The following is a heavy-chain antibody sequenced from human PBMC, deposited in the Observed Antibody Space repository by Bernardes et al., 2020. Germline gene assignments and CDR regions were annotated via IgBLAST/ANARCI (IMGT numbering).Heavy chain of an antibody. Sequence: ASVKVSCKASGYTFTGYYMHWVRQAPGQGLEWMGRINPNSGGTNYAQKFQGRVTMTRDTSISTAYMELSRLRSDDTAVYYCARDADPIVATIEGDYWGQGTLVTVSS. CDR2: INPNSGGT. J-gene: IGHJ4*02. CDR1: GYTFTGYY. D-gene: IGHD5-12*01. CDR3: ARDADPIVATIEGDY. V-gene: IGHV1-2*06.